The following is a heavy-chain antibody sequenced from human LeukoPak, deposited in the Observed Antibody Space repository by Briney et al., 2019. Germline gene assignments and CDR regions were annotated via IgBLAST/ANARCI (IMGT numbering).Heavy chain of an antibody. J-gene: IGHJ6*04. CDR1: GFTFSSCE. V-gene: IGHV3-48*03. CDR2: ISSSGSTI. D-gene: IGHD3-10*02. CDR3: AELGITMIGGV. Sequence: GGSLRLSCAASGFTFSSCEMNWVRPAPGKGLEWVSYISSSGSTIYYADSVKGRFTISRDNAKNSLYLQMNSLRAENTAVYYCAELGITMIGGVWGKGTTVTISS.